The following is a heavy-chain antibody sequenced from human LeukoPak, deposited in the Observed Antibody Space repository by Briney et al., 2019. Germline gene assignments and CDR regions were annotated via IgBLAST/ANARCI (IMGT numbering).Heavy chain of an antibody. CDR2: ISPYNGNT. D-gene: IGHD6-19*01. CDR3: ARAGGWAREDYKADAFDI. Sequence: GASVKVSCKASGYTFTNHGISWVRQAPGQGLEWMGWISPYNGNTNYAQRLQGRVTMTPDTSTSTVYMDLRSLRSDDTAVYYCARAGGWAREDYKADAFDIRGQGTMVTVSS. CDR1: GYTFTNHG. V-gene: IGHV1-18*01. J-gene: IGHJ3*02.